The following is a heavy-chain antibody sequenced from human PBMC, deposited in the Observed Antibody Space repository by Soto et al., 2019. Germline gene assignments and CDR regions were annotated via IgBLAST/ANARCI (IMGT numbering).Heavy chain of an antibody. V-gene: IGHV3-33*01. Sequence: QVQLVESGGGVVQPGRSLRLSCAASGFTFSSYGMHWVRQAPGKGLEWVAVIWYDGSNKYYADSVKGRFTISRDNSKNTLYLQMNSLRAEDTAVYYCARDQQSPDFWSGYPYYYYYYMDVWGKGTTVTVSS. CDR1: GFTFSSYG. J-gene: IGHJ6*03. CDR2: IWYDGSNK. CDR3: ARDQQSPDFWSGYPYYYYYYMDV. D-gene: IGHD3-3*01.